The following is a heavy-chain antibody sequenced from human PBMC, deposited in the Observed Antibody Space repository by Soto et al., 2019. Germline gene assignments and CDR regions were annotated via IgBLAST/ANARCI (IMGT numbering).Heavy chain of an antibody. V-gene: IGHV1-8*01. CDR3: AGGEEYVAPAVDY. Sequence: QVQLVQSGAEVKKPGASVKVSCKASGYTFTSYDINWVRQATGQGLEWMGWMNPNSGNTGYAQKFQGRVTMPRNTSISTAYMGRSSLRSEDTAVYYCAGGEEYVAPAVDYWGQGTLVTVSS. D-gene: IGHD2-2*01. CDR1: GYTFTSYD. J-gene: IGHJ4*02. CDR2: MNPNSGNT.